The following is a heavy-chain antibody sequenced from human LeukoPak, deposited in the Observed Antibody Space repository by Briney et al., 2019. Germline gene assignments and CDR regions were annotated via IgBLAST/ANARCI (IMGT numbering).Heavy chain of an antibody. V-gene: IGHV4-61*09. CDR3: ATSEGGGFFDY. CDR2: IYISGST. CDR1: GGSISSGSYY. J-gene: IGHJ4*02. D-gene: IGHD4-23*01. Sequence: SETLSLTCTVSGGSISSGSYYWSWIRQPAGKGLEWIGHIYISGSTNYNPSLKSRVTISVDTSKNQFSLKLSSVTAADTAIYYCATSEGGGFFDYWGQGTPVTVSS.